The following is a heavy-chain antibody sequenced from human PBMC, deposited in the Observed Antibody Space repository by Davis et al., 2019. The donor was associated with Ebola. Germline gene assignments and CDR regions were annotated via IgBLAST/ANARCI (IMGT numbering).Heavy chain of an antibody. D-gene: IGHD2-15*01. CDR1: GGSLSGYF. V-gene: IGHV4-34*01. CDR2: VNYLGSA. Sequence: GSLRLSCAVSGGSLSGYFWNWIRQTPGKGPEWIGEVNYLGSAKYNPSLKRRVSISVDTSKTQLSLRMTSVTAADTAVYYCARPGGGLYGMDVWGQGTTVTVSS. J-gene: IGHJ6*02. CDR3: ARPGGGLYGMDV.